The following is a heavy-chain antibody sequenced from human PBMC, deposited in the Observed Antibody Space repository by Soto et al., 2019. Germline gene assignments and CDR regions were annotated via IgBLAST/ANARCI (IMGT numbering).Heavy chain of an antibody. V-gene: IGHV1-18*01. Sequence: ASVKVSCKASGYTFTSYGISWVRQAPGQGLEWMGWISAYNGNTNYAQKLQGRVTMTTDTSTSTAYMELRSLRSDDTAVYYCARDATVAVAGTNAYWGQGTLVTVSS. D-gene: IGHD6-19*01. CDR3: ARDATVAVAGTNAY. J-gene: IGHJ4*02. CDR1: GYTFTSYG. CDR2: ISAYNGNT.